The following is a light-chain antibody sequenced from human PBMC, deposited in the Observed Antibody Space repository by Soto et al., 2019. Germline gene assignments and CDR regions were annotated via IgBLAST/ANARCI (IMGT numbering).Light chain of an antibody. V-gene: IGKV3-20*01. J-gene: IGKJ1*01. CDR3: QQYGSSPRT. CDR2: DAS. Sequence: EIVLTQSPGTLSLSPGERATLSCRASQSLSSSQLAWYQQKPGQAPRLHIHDASSRATGISDRFTGSGSGTDFTLNITTLEPEDFAVYYCQQYGSSPRTFGLGTKVEIK. CDR1: QSLSSSQ.